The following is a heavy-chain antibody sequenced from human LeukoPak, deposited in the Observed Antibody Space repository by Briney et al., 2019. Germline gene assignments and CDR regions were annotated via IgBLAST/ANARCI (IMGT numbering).Heavy chain of an antibody. CDR3: ARESRRYGSGSYPPDY. CDR2: ISNSGAST. Sequence: PGGSLRLSCVASGFTFSSYSTNWVRQAPGKGLEWVSSISNSGASTDYADSVKGRFTTSRDNAKNSLYLQMTSLRAEDTAVYYCARESRRYGSGSYPPDYWGRGTLVTVSS. J-gene: IGHJ4*02. D-gene: IGHD3-10*01. CDR1: GFTFSSYS. V-gene: IGHV3-21*06.